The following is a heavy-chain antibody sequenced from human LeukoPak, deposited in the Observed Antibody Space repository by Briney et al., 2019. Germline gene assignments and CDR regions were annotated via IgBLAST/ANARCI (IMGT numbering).Heavy chain of an antibody. V-gene: IGHV3-9*01. CDR1: GFTFDDYA. CDR3: AKARGSSWYRLFDY. J-gene: IGHJ4*02. CDR2: ISWNSGSI. D-gene: IGHD6-13*01. Sequence: GRSLRLSCEASGFTFDDYAMHWVRQAPGKGLEWVSGISWNSGSIGYADSVKGRFTISRDNAKNSLYLQMNSLRAEDTALYYCAKARGSSWYRLFDYWGQGTLVTVSS.